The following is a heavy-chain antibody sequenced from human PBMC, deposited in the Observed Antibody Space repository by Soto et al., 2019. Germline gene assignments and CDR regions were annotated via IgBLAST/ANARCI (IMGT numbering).Heavy chain of an antibody. CDR1: GFTFSSYD. D-gene: IGHD2-15*01. Sequence: GGSLRLSCAASGFTFSSYDMHWVRQATGKGLEWVSAIGTAGDTYYPGSVKGRFTISRENAKNSLYLQMNSLRAGDTAVYYCARAIVVVVAATRSYYFDYWGQGTLVTVSS. V-gene: IGHV3-13*01. CDR2: IGTAGDT. J-gene: IGHJ4*02. CDR3: ARAIVVVVAATRSYYFDY.